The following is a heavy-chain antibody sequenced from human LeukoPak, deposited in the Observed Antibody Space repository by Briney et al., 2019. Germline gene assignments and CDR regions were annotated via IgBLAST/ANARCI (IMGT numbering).Heavy chain of an antibody. D-gene: IGHD3-22*01. CDR2: IYYSGST. V-gene: IGHV4-39*07. CDR1: GGSISSSSYY. J-gene: IGHJ4*02. Sequence: SETLSLTCTVSGGSISSSSYYWGWIRQPPGKGLEWIGSIYYSGSTYYTPSLKSRVTISVDTSKNQFSLKLSSVTAADTAVYYCASLGRNYDSSGYLGGQGTLVTVSS. CDR3: ASLGRNYDSSGYL.